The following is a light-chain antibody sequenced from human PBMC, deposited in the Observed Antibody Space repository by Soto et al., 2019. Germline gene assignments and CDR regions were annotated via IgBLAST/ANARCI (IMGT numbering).Light chain of an antibody. V-gene: IGKV1-5*01. J-gene: IGKJ1*01. CDR1: QSISSW. CDR3: QQYTDYPGT. Sequence: DIQMTQSPSTLSASVGDRVTITWRASQSISSWLAWYQQKPGKAPKVLIFDASSLESGVPSRFSGSGSGTEFTLTISSLQPDDFATYYCQQYTDYPGTFGQGTKVDIK. CDR2: DAS.